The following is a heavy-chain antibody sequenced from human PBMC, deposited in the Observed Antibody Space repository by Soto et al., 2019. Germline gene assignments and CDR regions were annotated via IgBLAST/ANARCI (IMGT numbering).Heavy chain of an antibody. Sequence: EVQLLESGGGLVQPGGSLRLSCAASGITFSSYAMSWVRQAPGKGLEWVSAISGSGGSTYYADSVKGRFTISRDNSKNKLYLQMNSLRAEDMAVYYCAIVRGGSYYYDSFDLWGRGTMVTVS. CDR3: AIVRGGSYYYDSFDL. D-gene: IGHD1-26*01. CDR2: ISGSGGST. J-gene: IGHJ3*01. CDR1: GITFSSYA. V-gene: IGHV3-23*01.